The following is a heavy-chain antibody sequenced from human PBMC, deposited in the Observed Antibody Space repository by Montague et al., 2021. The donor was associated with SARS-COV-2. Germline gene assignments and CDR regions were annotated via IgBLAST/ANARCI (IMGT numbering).Heavy chain of an antibody. J-gene: IGHJ6*02. D-gene: IGHD1-26*01. CDR2: ISWNSGSI. V-gene: IGHV3-9*01. CDR1: GFTFGDYA. Sequence: SLRLSWAASGFTFGDYAMHWVRQAPGKGLEWVSGISWNSGSIGYADSVKGRFTISRDNAKNSLYLQMNSLRAEDTALYYCAKDIVRIVGGYYYYYGMDVWGQGTTVTVSS. CDR3: AKDIVRIVGGYYYYYGMDV.